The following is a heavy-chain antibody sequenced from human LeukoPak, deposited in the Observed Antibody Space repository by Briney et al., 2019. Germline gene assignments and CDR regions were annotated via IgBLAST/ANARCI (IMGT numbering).Heavy chain of an antibody. J-gene: IGHJ4*02. CDR2: IIPISGTA. CDR3: ARGSGSYHYYFDY. CDR1: GGTFSSYA. V-gene: IGHV1-69*05. Sequence: SVKVSCKASGGTFSSYAISWVRQAPGQGLEWMGGIIPISGTANYALKFQGRVTITTDESTSTAYMELSSLRSEDTAVYYCARGSGSYHYYFDYWGQGTLVTVSS. D-gene: IGHD1-26*01.